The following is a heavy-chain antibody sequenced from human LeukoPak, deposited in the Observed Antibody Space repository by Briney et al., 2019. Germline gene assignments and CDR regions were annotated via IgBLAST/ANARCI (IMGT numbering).Heavy chain of an antibody. J-gene: IGHJ6*03. CDR2: ISAYNGNT. CDR3: ASVAYVWGSPPLSYYYMDV. CDR1: GYTFTSYG. D-gene: IGHD3-16*01. V-gene: IGHV1-18*01. Sequence: ASVKVSCKASGYTFTSYGISWVRQAPGQGLEWMGWISAYNGNTNYAQKLQGRVTMTTDTSTSTTYMELRSLRSDDTAVYYCASVAYVWGSPPLSYYYMDVWGKATTVTVSS.